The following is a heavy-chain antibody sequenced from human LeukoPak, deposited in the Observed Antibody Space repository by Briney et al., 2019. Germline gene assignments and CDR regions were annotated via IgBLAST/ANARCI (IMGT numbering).Heavy chain of an antibody. J-gene: IGHJ4*02. CDR1: GYTFTGYY. CDR3: ARVGSSGWYVHPTLDY. V-gene: IGHV1-2*02. CDR2: INPNSGDT. D-gene: IGHD6-19*01. Sequence: ASVKVSCKASGYTFTGYYMHWVRQAPGQGLEWMGWINPNSGDTNYAQKFQGRVTVTRDTSISTAYMELSWLGSGDTAVYYCARVGSSGWYVHPTLDYWGQGTLVTVSS.